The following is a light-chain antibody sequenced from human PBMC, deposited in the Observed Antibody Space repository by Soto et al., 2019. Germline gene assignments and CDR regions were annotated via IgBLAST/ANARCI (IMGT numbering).Light chain of an antibody. CDR3: QQYNGYWT. Sequence: DIQMTQCPSTLSASVGDRVTITCRASQSISDLLAWYQQKPGKAPKLLIYKASSLKSGVPSRFSGSGSGTEYPLTSSSLQPDDFATYYCQQYNGYWTFGQGTKVEIK. V-gene: IGKV1-5*03. CDR1: QSISDL. CDR2: KAS. J-gene: IGKJ1*01.